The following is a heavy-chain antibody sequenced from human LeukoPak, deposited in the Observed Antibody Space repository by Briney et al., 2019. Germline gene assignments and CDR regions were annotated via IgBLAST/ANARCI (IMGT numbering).Heavy chain of an antibody. CDR1: GYTFTGYY. D-gene: IGHD1-1*01. J-gene: IGHJ4*02. CDR2: INPNSGGT. Sequence: GASVKVSCKASGYTFTGYYMHWVRQAPGQGLEWMGWINPNSGGTNYAQKFQGRVTITADKSTSTAYMELSSLRSEDTAVYYCQTGTFGYWGQGTLVTVSS. V-gene: IGHV1-2*02. CDR3: QTGTFGY.